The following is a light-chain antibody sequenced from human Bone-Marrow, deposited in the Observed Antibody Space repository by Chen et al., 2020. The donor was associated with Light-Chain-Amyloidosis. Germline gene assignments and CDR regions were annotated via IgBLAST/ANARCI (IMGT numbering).Light chain of an antibody. V-gene: IGLV8-61*01. J-gene: IGLJ3*02. CDR1: SGSVSTSYY. Sequence: QTVVTQEPSFSVSPGGTVTLTCGLSSGSVSTSYYPSWYQQTPGQAPRPLIYSTNTRSSGVPDRLSGSILGSKAALTITGAQADDESDDYCVLYMCSGIWVFGGGTKLTVL. CDR3: VLYMCSGIWV. CDR2: STN.